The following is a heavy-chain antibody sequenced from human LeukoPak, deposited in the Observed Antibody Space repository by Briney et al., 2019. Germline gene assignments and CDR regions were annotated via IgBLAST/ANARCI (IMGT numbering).Heavy chain of an antibody. D-gene: IGHD1-26*01. Sequence: PGGSLRLSCAASGFIFSNYEINWVRQAPGEGLEWVSYNSTSGNDIYYADSVKGRFTISRDNAKNSLYLQLNSLRADDTAVYYCARGAQWVLDYWGQGTLVTASS. J-gene: IGHJ4*02. CDR1: GFIFSNYE. CDR3: ARGAQWVLDY. CDR2: NSTSGNDI. V-gene: IGHV3-48*03.